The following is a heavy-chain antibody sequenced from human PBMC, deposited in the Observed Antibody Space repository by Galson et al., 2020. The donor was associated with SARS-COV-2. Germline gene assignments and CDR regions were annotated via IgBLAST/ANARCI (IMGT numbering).Heavy chain of an antibody. Sequence: QWYQAEMETSETLSLTCTFSGDSINSGAYDWSWIRQPPGRGLELIGYIFYSGTTYYNPSLRGRLTMSIDTSKNQFSLKLTSVTAADTAIYYCVGEVSGGWRFDYWGQGALVSVSS. V-gene: IGHV4-30-4*01. CDR2: IFYSGTT. D-gene: IGHD6-25*01. CDR3: VGEVSGGWRFDY. J-gene: IGHJ4*02. CDR1: GDSINSGAYD.